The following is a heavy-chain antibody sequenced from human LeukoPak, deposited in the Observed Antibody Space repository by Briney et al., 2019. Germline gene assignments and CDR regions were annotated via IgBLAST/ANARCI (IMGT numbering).Heavy chain of an antibody. CDR2: IKQDGSEK. CDR1: GFTFSSYW. D-gene: IGHD6-13*01. V-gene: IGHV3-7*01. CDR3: ARVGGSSWYYYYYYAMDV. J-gene: IGHJ6*02. Sequence: GGSLRLSCAASGFTFSSYWMSWVRQAPGKGLEWVANIKQDGSEKYYVDSVKGRFTISRDNAKNSLYLQMNSLRAEDTAVYYCARVGGSSWYYYYYYAMDVWGQGTTVTVSS.